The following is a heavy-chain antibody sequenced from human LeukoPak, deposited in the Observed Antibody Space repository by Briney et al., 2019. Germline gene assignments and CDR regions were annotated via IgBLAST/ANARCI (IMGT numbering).Heavy chain of an antibody. Sequence: SETLSLTCTVSGGSISSGSYYWSWIRQPAGKGLEWIGRIYTSGSTNYNPSLKSRVTISVDTSKNQFSLKLSSVTAADTAVYYCARFGRGYSYGPFDYWGQGTLVTVS. CDR2: IYTSGST. J-gene: IGHJ4*02. V-gene: IGHV4-61*02. CDR3: ARFGRGYSYGPFDY. D-gene: IGHD5-18*01. CDR1: GGSISSGSYY.